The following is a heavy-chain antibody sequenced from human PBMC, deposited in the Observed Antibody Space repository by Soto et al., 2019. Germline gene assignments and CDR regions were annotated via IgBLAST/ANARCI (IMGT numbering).Heavy chain of an antibody. V-gene: IGHV1-18*01. Sequence: QVQLVQSGAEVKKPGASVKVSCKASGYTFTNDAFSWVRQAPGQGLEWMGWISAYNGNTNYPQKLQGRVTMTTDTSTGTAYMELRRLRSDDTAVYYFASDLAAAGPFDCWGQGTLVTVSS. CDR1: GYTFTNDA. CDR3: ASDLAAAGPFDC. D-gene: IGHD6-13*01. CDR2: ISAYNGNT. J-gene: IGHJ4*02.